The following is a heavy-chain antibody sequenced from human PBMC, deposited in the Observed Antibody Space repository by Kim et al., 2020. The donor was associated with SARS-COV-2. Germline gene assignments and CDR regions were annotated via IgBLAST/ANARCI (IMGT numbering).Heavy chain of an antibody. Sequence: GGSLRLSCAASGFTFSSYAMSWVRQAPGKGLEWVSDISGSGGSTYYADSVKGRFTISRDNSKNTLYLQMNSLRAEDTAVYYCAKDLGSCSSTSCPPGWFDPWGQGTLVTVSS. V-gene: IGHV3-23*01. CDR3: AKDLGSCSSTSCPPGWFDP. J-gene: IGHJ5*02. CDR2: ISGSGGST. CDR1: GFTFSSYA. D-gene: IGHD2-2*01.